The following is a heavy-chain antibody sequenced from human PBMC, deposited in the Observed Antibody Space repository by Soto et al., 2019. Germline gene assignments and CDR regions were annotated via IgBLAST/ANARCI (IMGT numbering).Heavy chain of an antibody. V-gene: IGHV4-31*03. D-gene: IGHD2-8*02. J-gene: IGHJ4*02. CDR3: ARATSFSGHHGY. Sequence: QLQLQESGPGLVKPSQTLSLACTVSGGSFSSGGYYWSWIRQLPGKGLEWIGYIYYSGSTYYNPSLKSRFTLSLDTSKIQFSLKLSSVSAAGTVVYYCARATSFSGHHGYWGQGALVTVSS. CDR2: IYYSGST. CDR1: GGSFSSGGYY.